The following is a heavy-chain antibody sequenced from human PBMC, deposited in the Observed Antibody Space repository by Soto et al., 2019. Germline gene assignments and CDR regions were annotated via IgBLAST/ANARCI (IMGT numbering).Heavy chain of an antibody. V-gene: IGHV4-31*03. CDR1: GGSISSGGYY. J-gene: IGHJ4*02. D-gene: IGHD2-21*02. CDR3: ARVYGGDWRYFDY. Sequence: LSLTCTVSGGSISSGGYYWSWIRQHPGKGLEWIGYIYYSGSTYYNPSLKSRVTISVDTSKNQFSLKLSSVTAADTAVYYCARVYGGDWRYFDYWGQGTLVTVSS. CDR2: IYYSGST.